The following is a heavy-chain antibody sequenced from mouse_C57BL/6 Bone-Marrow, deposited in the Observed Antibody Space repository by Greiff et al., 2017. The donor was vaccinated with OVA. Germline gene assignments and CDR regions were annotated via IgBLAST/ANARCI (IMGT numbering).Heavy chain of an antibody. CDR1: GFTFSDFY. CDR2: SRNKANDYTT. Sequence: EVQVVESGGGLVQSGRSLRLSCATSGFTFSDFYMEWVRQAPGKGLEWIAASRNKANDYTTEYSASVKGRFIVSRDTSQSILYLQMNALRAEDTAIYYCARSYYGTYFDYWGQGTTLTVSS. V-gene: IGHV7-1*01. J-gene: IGHJ2*01. D-gene: IGHD2-1*01. CDR3: ARSYYGTYFDY.